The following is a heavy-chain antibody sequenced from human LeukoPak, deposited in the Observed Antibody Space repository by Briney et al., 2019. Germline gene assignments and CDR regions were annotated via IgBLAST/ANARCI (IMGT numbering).Heavy chain of an antibody. CDR2: INTATGDP. CDR1: GYPFNRYA. J-gene: IGHJ4*02. D-gene: IGHD1-26*01. V-gene: IGHV7-4-1*02. CDR3: ARGYSGSYYGFDS. Sequence: ASVKVSCKTSGYPFNRYAMNWVRQAPGQGLECMGWINTATGDPMYAQGFTGRFVFSFDTSVSTAYLQIRSLKTEDTAVYYCARGYSGSYYGFDSWGQGTLVTVSS.